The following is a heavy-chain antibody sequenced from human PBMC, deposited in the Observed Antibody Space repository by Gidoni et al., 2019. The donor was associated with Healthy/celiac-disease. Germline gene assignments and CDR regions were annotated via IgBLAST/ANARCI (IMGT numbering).Heavy chain of an antibody. Sequence: EVQLVESGGGLVKTGGSLRLSFSSSSMTWVRQAPGKGLEWGSAIRSSSSDIYYPDSGKGRFTISRDNAKNSLYLQMNSLRAEDTAVYYCARDDSSKPQLWGLGFVGYYMDVWGKGTTVTVSS. J-gene: IGHJ6*03. CDR3: ARDDSSKPQLWGLGFVGYYMDV. D-gene: IGHD5-18*01. CDR2: IRSSSSDI. V-gene: IGHV3-21*01. CDR1: SSSS.